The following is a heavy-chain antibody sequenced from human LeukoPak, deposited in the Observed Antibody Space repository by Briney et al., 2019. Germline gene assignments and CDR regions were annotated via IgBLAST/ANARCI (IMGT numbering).Heavy chain of an antibody. CDR2: IRYDGSNK. CDR1: GFTFSSYG. J-gene: IGHJ4*02. CDR3: AKDLNHDYGDPESQLDY. D-gene: IGHD4-17*01. V-gene: IGHV3-30*02. Sequence: GGSLRLSCAASGFTFSSYGMHWVRQAPGKGLEWVAFIRYDGSNKYYADSVKGRFTISRDNSKNTLYLQMNSLRAEDTAVYYCAKDLNHDYGDPESQLDYWGQGTLVTVSS.